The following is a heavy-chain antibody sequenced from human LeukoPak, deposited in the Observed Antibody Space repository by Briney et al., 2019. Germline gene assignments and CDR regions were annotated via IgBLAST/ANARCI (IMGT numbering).Heavy chain of an antibody. D-gene: IGHD3-22*01. CDR2: ISSSSSYI. CDR1: GFTFSSYA. V-gene: IGHV3-21*01. Sequence: GGSLRLSCAASGFTFSSYAMSWVRQAPGKGLEWVSSISSSSSYIYYADSVKGRFTISRDNAKNSLYLQMNSLRAEDTAVYYCAIGRDSSGYYEPFDYWGQGTLVTVSS. CDR3: AIGRDSSGYYEPFDY. J-gene: IGHJ4*02.